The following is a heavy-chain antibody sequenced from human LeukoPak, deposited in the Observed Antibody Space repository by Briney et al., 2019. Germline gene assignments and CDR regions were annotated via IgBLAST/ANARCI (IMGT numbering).Heavy chain of an antibody. CDR1: GYTLTELS. CDR3: ATYSSIASPTSFDY. J-gene: IGHJ4*02. Sequence: ASVKVSCKVSGYTLTELSMHWVRQAPGKGLEWMGGFDPEDGETIYAQKFQGRVTMTEDTSTDTAYMELSSLRSEDTAVYYCATYSSIASPTSFDYWGQGTLVTVPS. D-gene: IGHD6-13*01. CDR2: FDPEDGET. V-gene: IGHV1-24*01.